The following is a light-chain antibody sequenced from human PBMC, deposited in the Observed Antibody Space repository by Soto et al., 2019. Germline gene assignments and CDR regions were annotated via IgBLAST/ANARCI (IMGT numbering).Light chain of an antibody. CDR1: SSDVGGYNY. CDR2: EVS. CDR3: SSYTRSSTYV. V-gene: IGLV2-14*01. Sequence: QSVLTQPASVSGSPGQSITISCTGTSSDVGGYNYVSWYQQHPGKAPELMIYEVSNRPSGVSTRFSGSKSGNTASLTISGLQAEDEAYYYCSSYTRSSTYVFGTGTKVTVL. J-gene: IGLJ1*01.